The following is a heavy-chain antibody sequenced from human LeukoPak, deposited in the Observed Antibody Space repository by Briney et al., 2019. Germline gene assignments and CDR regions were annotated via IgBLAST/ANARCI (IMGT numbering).Heavy chain of an antibody. CDR3: AKGPIGEFDY. CDR2: LSGSGGST. Sequence: GGSLRLSCAASGFTFSSYAMSWVRQAPGKGLEWVSALSGSGGSTYYADSVKGRFTISRDNSKNTLYLQLNSLRADDTAVYYCAKGPIGEFDYWGQGTLVTVSS. V-gene: IGHV3-23*01. J-gene: IGHJ4*02. CDR1: GFTFSSYA. D-gene: IGHD3-16*01.